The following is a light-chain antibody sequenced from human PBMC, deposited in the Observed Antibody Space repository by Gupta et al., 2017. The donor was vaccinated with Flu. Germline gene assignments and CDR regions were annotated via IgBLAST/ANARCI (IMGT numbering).Light chain of an antibody. Sequence: QSILTQPASVSAAPGQKVTISCSGSSFNIGKNYVSWYQQFPGIAPKLLIYDNDERPSGIPDRFSGSKPGTSATVDITGLQTGDEADYYCGVWDSSRNVLLFGGGTKLTVL. V-gene: IGLV1-51*01. CDR3: GVWDSSRNVLL. J-gene: IGLJ3*02. CDR1: SFNIGKNY. CDR2: DND.